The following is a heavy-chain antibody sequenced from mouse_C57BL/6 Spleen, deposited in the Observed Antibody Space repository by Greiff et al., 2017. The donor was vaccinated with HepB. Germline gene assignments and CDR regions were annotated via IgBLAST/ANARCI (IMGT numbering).Heavy chain of an antibody. Sequence: QVQLKEPGAELVKPGASVKLSCKASGYTFTSYWMQWVKQRPGQGLEWIGEIDPSDSYTNYNQKFKGKATLTVDTSSSTAYMQLSSLTSEDSAVYYCARRYYGSSWYFDVWGTGTTVTVSS. D-gene: IGHD1-1*01. J-gene: IGHJ1*03. CDR3: ARRYYGSSWYFDV. CDR1: GYTFTSYW. CDR2: IDPSDSYT. V-gene: IGHV1-50*01.